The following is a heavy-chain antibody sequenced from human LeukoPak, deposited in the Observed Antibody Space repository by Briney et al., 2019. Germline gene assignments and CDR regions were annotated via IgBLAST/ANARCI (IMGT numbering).Heavy chain of an antibody. Sequence: PSETLSLTCSVSDGSMGTYYWGWIRQPPGKGLEWLGYIYYSGSTTYNPSLKSRVTVSVDTSKNQFSLKLTSMTAADTAVYYCARGRLGRQHASFFDSWGQGTLVTVSS. CDR3: ARGRLGRQHASFFDS. CDR2: IYYSGST. CDR1: DGSMGTYY. D-gene: IGHD2-2*01. V-gene: IGHV4-59*08. J-gene: IGHJ4*02.